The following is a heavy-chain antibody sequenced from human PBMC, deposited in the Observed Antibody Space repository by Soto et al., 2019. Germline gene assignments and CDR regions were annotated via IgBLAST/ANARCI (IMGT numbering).Heavy chain of an antibody. V-gene: IGHV3-30*18. CDR2: ISYDGSNK. CDR3: AKDREWEQLVGYDAFDI. D-gene: IGHD1-26*01. J-gene: IGHJ3*02. Sequence: PGGSLRLSCAASGFTFSSYGMHWVRQAPGKGLEWVAVISYDGSNKYYADSVKGRFTISRDNSKNTLYLQMNSLRAEDTAVYYCAKDREWEQLVGYDAFDIWGQGTMVTVSS. CDR1: GFTFSSYG.